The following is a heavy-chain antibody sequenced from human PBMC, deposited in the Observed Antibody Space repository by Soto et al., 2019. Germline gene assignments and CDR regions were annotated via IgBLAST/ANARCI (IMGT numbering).Heavy chain of an antibody. D-gene: IGHD3-9*01. CDR2: IKQDGSEK. CDR3: ARGSIGYFDIYYYYYMDV. J-gene: IGHJ6*03. V-gene: IGHV3-7*01. CDR1: GVTFSSYG. Sequence: PGGSLRLSCAASGVTFSSYGMHWVRQAPGKGLEWVANIKQDGSEKYYVDSVKGRFTSSRDNAKNSLYLQMNSLRAEDTAVYYCARGSIGYFDIYYYYYMDVWGKGTTVTVSS.